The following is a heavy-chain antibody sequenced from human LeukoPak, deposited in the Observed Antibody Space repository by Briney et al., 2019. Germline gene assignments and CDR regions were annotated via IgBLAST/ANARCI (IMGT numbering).Heavy chain of an antibody. CDR2: ISAYNGNT. D-gene: IGHD1-26*01. CDR3: ARGKAPYSGSSTELDY. J-gene: IGHJ4*02. CDR1: GYTFTSYG. Sequence: ASVKVSCKASGYTFTSYGISWVRQAPGQGLEWMGWISAYNGNTNYAQKLQGRVTMTTDTSTSTAYMELRSLRSDDPPVYYCARGKAPYSGSSTELDYGGQGTLVTVSS. V-gene: IGHV1-18*01.